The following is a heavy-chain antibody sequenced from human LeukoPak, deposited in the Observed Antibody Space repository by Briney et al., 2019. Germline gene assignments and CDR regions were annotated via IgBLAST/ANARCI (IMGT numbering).Heavy chain of an antibody. Sequence: PETLSLTCTVSGGPISNYYWTWIRQSPGQGLEWIGYVYNSGITDYNPSLKSRLTISVDTSKNQFSLKLSSMTAADTAVYYCARSRGLAGAATVIDYWGQGTLVTVSS. CDR3: ARSRGLAGAATVIDY. CDR1: GGPISNYY. J-gene: IGHJ4*02. CDR2: VYNSGIT. V-gene: IGHV4-59*08. D-gene: IGHD6-25*01.